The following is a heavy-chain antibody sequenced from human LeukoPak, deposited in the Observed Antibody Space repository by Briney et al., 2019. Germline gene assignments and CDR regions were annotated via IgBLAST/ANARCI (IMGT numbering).Heavy chain of an antibody. CDR1: GGSISSSNW. CDR2: IYHSGST. J-gene: IGHJ4*02. D-gene: IGHD2-21*02. Sequence: SETLSLTCAVSGGSISSSNWWSWVRQPPGKGLEWIGEIYHSGSTNYNPSLKSRVTISVDKSKNQFSLKLSSVTAADTAVYYCARSSSSVVTTEYFDYWGQGTLVTVSS. V-gene: IGHV4-4*02. CDR3: ARSSSSVVTTEYFDY.